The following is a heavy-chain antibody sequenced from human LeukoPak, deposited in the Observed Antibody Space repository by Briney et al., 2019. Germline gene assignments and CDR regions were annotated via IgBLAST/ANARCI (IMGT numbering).Heavy chain of an antibody. J-gene: IGHJ4*02. CDR1: GFTVSSNY. Sequence: GGSLRLSCAASGFTVSSNYMSWVRQAPGKGLEGVPVIYSGGSTYYADSVKGRLTISRDNSKNTLYLQMNSLRAEDTAVYYCADDGDYYYWGQGTLVTVSS. V-gene: IGHV3-66*01. CDR3: ADDGDYYY. CDR2: IYSGGST. D-gene: IGHD4-17*01.